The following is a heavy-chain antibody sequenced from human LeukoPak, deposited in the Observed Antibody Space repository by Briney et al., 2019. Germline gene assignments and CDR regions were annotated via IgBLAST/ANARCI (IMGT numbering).Heavy chain of an antibody. CDR2: VNPSGSA. CDR1: GTSFNDYY. J-gene: IGHJ5*02. Sequence: PSKTLSLTCAVYGTSFNDYYWSWIRHSPTKGLEWIGEVNPSGSAKYNPPLKSRVTISADKSKNQFFLRLSPVAAADSGVYYCARERASNNHDNWFDPWGQGTQVTVSS. CDR3: ARERASNNHDNWFDP. V-gene: IGHV4-34*01.